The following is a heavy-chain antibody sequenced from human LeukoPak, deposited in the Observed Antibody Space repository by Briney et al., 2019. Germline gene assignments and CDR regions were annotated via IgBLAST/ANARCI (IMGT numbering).Heavy chain of an antibody. J-gene: IGHJ1*01. D-gene: IGHD2-21*01. CDR1: GGIFSNYA. CDR2: IIPIFGTA. CDR3: ARDSSEFRSLIPH. V-gene: IGHV1-69*13. Sequence: ASVKVSCKASGGIFSNYAISWVRQASGQGLEWMGGIIPIFGTANYAQKFQGRVTITADESTSTAYMELSSLRSEDTAVYYCARDSSEFRSLIPHWGQGTLVTVSS.